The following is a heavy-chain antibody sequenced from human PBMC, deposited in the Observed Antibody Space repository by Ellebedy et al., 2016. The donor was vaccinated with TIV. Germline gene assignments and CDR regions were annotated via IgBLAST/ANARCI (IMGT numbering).Heavy chain of an antibody. J-gene: IGHJ6*02. D-gene: IGHD6-19*01. Sequence: GGSLRLXXAASGFTFSSYGMHWVRRAPGKGLEWVAVIWYDGSNKYYADSVKGRFTISRDNSKNTLYLQMNSLRAEDTAVYYCARDKEAVAGSSYYYYGMDVWGQGTTVTVSS. CDR2: IWYDGSNK. CDR3: ARDKEAVAGSSYYYYGMDV. V-gene: IGHV3-33*08. CDR1: GFTFSSYG.